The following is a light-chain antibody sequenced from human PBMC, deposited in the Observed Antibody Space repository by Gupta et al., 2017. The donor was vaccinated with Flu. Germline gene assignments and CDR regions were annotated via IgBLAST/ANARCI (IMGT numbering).Light chain of an antibody. CDR1: QSISSSY. J-gene: IGKJ2*03. V-gene: IGKV3-20*01. CDR2: GAS. Sequence: EILLTQSPGTVSLSPGERATLSCRVRQSISSSYLAWYQQKPGQGPRLLIYGASNRATGIPDRFSGRGSGTDFTLTITRLEPEDFAVYYCQQYGHSPYSFGQGTRLEIK. CDR3: QQYGHSPYS.